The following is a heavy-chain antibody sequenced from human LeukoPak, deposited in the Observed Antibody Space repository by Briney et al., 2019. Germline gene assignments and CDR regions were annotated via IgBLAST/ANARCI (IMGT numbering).Heavy chain of an antibody. D-gene: IGHD6-13*01. V-gene: IGHV4-59*08. CDR2: IYYSGST. CDR1: GGSISSYY. J-gene: IGHJ4*02. CDR3: ARASVAAASRMALDY. Sequence: SETLSLTCTVSGGSISSYYWSWIRQPPGKGLEWIGYIYYSGSTNYNPSLKSRVTISVDTSKNQFSLKLSSVTAADTAVYYCARASVAAASRMALDYWGQGTLVTVSS.